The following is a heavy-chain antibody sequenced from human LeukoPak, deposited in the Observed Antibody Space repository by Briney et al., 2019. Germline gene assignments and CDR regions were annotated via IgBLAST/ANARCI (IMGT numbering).Heavy chain of an antibody. CDR1: GYTFTGYY. CDR2: INPNSGGT. J-gene: IGHJ4*02. D-gene: IGHD2-2*01. Sequence: GASVKVSCKASGYTFTGYYMHWVRQAPGQGLEWMGWINPNSGGTNYAQKFQGRVTKTRDTSISTAYMELSRLRSDDTAVYYCATLSPYCSSTSCPQSEVYYFDYWGQGTLVTVSS. CDR3: ATLSPYCSSTSCPQSEVYYFDY. V-gene: IGHV1-2*02.